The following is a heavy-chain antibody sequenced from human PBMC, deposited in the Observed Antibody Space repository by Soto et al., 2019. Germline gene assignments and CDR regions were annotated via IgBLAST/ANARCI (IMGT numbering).Heavy chain of an antibody. CDR3: AHKEFRTSSPFDF. Sequence: QITLKESGPALVKPTQTLTLTCTFSGFSLTTNGMGVAWIRQPPGKALEWLALINWDDDTHYNPSLTSRLTITKDTSKNQVFLTMTNMDPVDTATYYCAHKEFRTSSPFDFGGPGILVTVSS. J-gene: IGHJ4*02. CDR2: INWDDDT. CDR1: GFSLTTNGMG. V-gene: IGHV2-5*02.